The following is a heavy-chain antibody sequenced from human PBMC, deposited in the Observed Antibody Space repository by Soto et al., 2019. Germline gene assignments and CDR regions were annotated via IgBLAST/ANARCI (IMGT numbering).Heavy chain of an antibody. J-gene: IGHJ5*02. D-gene: IGHD2-15*01. CDR1: GGSISSSSYY. CDR2: IFYSGST. V-gene: IGHV4-39*07. CDR3: ARVRYCSGGSCHWFDP. Sequence: PSETLSLTCTVSGGSISSSSYYWGWFRQPPGKGLEWIASIFYSGSTNYNPSLKSRVTISVDTSKNQFSLKLSSVTAADTAVYYCARVRYCSGGSCHWFDPWGQGTLVTVSS.